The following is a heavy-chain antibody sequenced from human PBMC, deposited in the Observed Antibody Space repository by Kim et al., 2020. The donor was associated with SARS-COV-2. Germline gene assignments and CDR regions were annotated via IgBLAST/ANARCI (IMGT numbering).Heavy chain of an antibody. V-gene: IGHV7-4-1*02. J-gene: IGHJ5*02. CDR1: GYTFTSYA. CDR2: INTNTGNP. D-gene: IGHD2-15*01. CDR3: ARDYPYCSGGSCYDGWFDP. Sequence: ASVKVSCKASGYTFTSYAMNWVRQAPGQGLEWMGWINTNTGNPTYAQGFTGRFVFSFDTSVSTAYLQISSLKAEDTAVYYCARDYPYCSGGSCYDGWFDPWGQGTLVTVSS.